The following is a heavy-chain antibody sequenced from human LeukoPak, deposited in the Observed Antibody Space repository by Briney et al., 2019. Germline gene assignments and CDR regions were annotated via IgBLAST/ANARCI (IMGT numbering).Heavy chain of an antibody. D-gene: IGHD6-19*01. V-gene: IGHV4-34*01. CDR3: ARQYGALTAAVAGTMGNWFDP. J-gene: IGHJ5*02. CDR1: GGSFSGYY. Sequence: SETLSLTCAVYGGSFSGYYWSWIRQPPGKGLEWIGEINHSGSTNYNPSPKSRVTISVDTSKNQFSLKLSSVTAADTAVYYCARQYGALTAAVAGTMGNWFDPWGQGTLVTVSS. CDR2: INHSGST.